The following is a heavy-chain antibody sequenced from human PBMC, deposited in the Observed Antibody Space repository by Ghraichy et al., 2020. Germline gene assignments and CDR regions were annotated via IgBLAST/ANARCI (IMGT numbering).Heavy chain of an antibody. CDR3: TRDRSYSSDI. J-gene: IGHJ3*02. Sequence: GGSQNISCAASGFTFSSSWMHWVRQVPGKGLVWVSHINSDGSTTTYADSVKGRFTISRDNAKNTVYLQMNSLRAEDTAVYYCTRDRSYSSDIWGQGTMVTVSS. D-gene: IGHD1-26*01. V-gene: IGHV3-74*01. CDR2: INSDGSTT. CDR1: GFTFSSSW.